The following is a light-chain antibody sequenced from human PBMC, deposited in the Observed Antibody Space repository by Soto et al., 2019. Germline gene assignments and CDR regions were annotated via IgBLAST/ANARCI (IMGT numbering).Light chain of an antibody. CDR2: GAS. CDR1: QSVSSN. Sequence: EIVMTQSPATLSVSPGERATLSCRASQSVSSNLAWYQQKPGQAPRLLICGASTRATGIPARFSGSGSGTEFTLTISSLQSEDFATYYCQQYNKRPTWTFGQGTKVEIK. CDR3: QQYNKRPTWT. J-gene: IGKJ1*01. V-gene: IGKV3-15*01.